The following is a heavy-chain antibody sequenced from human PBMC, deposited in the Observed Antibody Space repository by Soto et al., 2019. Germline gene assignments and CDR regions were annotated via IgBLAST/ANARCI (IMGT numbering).Heavy chain of an antibody. J-gene: IGHJ6*02. D-gene: IGHD2-21*01. CDR1: GGSMRSYY. CDR3: AGIGEDVYYGMDV. V-gene: IGHV4-4*07. CDR2: IYSRGDT. Sequence: TPSETLSLTCSVSGGSMRSYYWNWLRQPAGKGLEWIGRIYSRGDTNYNPSVKSRVTMSVDTSKNEFSLRLNSVTAADTAVYYCAGIGEDVYYGMDVWGQGTTVTVSS.